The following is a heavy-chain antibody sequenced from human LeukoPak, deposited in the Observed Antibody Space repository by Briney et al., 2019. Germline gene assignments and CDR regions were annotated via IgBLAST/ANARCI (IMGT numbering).Heavy chain of an antibody. J-gene: IGHJ5*02. CDR3: ARDLGLTISANWFDP. D-gene: IGHD3-9*01. V-gene: IGHV4-38-2*02. Sequence: SETLSLTCAVSGYSISSGYFWVWIRQPPGKGLQWIGSIYHTGATYYNPSLTSPLTISIDTSKNQFSLELNSVTAADTAVYYCARDLGLTISANWFDPWGQGTLVTVSS. CDR1: GYSISSGYF. CDR2: IYHTGAT.